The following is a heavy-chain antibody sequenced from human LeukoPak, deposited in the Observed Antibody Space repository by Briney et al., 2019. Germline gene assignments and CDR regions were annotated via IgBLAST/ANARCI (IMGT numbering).Heavy chain of an antibody. CDR2: IHHSGST. D-gene: IGHD3-10*01. CDR3: ARGRSSMVRGYYYYYMDV. V-gene: IGHV4-4*02. Sequence: SETLSLTCAVSGGSISSKNWWSWVRQPPGKGLEWIGEIHHSGSTNYKPSLKGRVTISIDQSKNQFSLKLSSVTAAGTAVYYCARGRSSMVRGYYYYYMDVWGKGTTVTISS. J-gene: IGHJ6*03. CDR1: GGSISSKNW.